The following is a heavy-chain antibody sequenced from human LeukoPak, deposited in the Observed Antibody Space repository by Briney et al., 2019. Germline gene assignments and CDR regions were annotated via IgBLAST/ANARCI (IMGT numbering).Heavy chain of an antibody. CDR1: GFTFSNYA. CDR3: PSQSYASGWNPFDY. Sequence: LAGGSLRLSCAASGFTFSNYAMSWVRQAPGKGLEWVSTISGGGITTYYADSAKGRFTISRDNYKNTMFLQMNSLRADDTAVYYCPSQSYASGWNPFDYWGQGILVTVSS. CDR2: ISGGGITT. J-gene: IGHJ4*02. V-gene: IGHV3-23*01. D-gene: IGHD6-19*01.